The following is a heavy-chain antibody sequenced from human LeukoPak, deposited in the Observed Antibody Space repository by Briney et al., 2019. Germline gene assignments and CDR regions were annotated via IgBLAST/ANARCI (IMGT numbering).Heavy chain of an antibody. CDR3: ARVGGDGLFDY. Sequence: ASVKVSCKASGYTFTSYAMHWVRQAPGQRLEWMGWINAGNGNTKYSQKLQGRVTITRDTSASTAYMELSSLRSEDTAVYYCARVGGDGLFDYWGQGTLVTVSS. V-gene: IGHV1-3*01. CDR1: GYTFTSYA. CDR2: INAGNGNT. J-gene: IGHJ4*02. D-gene: IGHD2-21*02.